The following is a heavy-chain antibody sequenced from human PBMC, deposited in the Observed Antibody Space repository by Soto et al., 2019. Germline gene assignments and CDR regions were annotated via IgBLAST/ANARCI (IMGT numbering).Heavy chain of an antibody. CDR3: ARGQPYYYDSSGYKGSFDY. J-gene: IGHJ4*02. CDR2: ISYDGSNK. CDR1: GFTFSSYA. Sequence: GGSPRLSCSASGFTFSSYAMHWVRQAPGKGLEWVAVISYDGSNKYYADSVKGRFTISRDNSKNTLYLQMNSLRAEDTAVYYCARGQPYYYDSSGYKGSFDYWGQGTLVTV. D-gene: IGHD3-22*01. V-gene: IGHV3-30-3*01.